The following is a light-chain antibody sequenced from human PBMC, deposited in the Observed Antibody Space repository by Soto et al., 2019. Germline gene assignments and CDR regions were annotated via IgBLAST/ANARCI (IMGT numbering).Light chain of an antibody. CDR3: QQYGNSPIT. CDR2: GAS. V-gene: IGKV3-20*01. J-gene: IGKJ5*01. CDR1: QSVRSRY. Sequence: EIVMTQSPVTLSMSPGETATLSCRASQSVRSRYLAWYQQKPGQAPRLLISGASSRATGIPDRFSGSGSGTDFTLTVSRLEPEDFALYYCQQYGNSPITFGQGTRLEIK.